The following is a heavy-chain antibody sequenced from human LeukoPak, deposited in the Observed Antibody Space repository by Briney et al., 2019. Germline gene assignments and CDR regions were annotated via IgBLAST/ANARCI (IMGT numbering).Heavy chain of an antibody. CDR1: GYTFTGYY. D-gene: IGHD3-22*01. J-gene: IGHJ3*02. CDR3: ATRYYYDSSGYSVGAFDI. Sequence: ASVKVSCKASGYTFTGYYMHWVRQAPGQGLEWMGWISAYNGNTNYAQKLQGRVTMTTDTSTSTAYMELRSLRSDDTAVYYCATRYYYDSSGYSVGAFDIWGQGTMVTVSS. V-gene: IGHV1-18*04. CDR2: ISAYNGNT.